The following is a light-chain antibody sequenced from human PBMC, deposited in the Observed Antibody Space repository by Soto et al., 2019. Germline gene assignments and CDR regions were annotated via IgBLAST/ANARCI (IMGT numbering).Light chain of an antibody. CDR1: SSNIGAPYD. Sequence: QSVLTQPPSVSGAPGQRVTISCTGSSSNIGAPYDVHWYQQLPGTAPKLLIYGNNNRPSGVPDRFPGSKSGTSASLAITGLQAEDEADYYCQSFDSSLRGGVFGGGTKLTVL. CDR2: GNN. V-gene: IGLV1-40*01. CDR3: QSFDSSLRGGV. J-gene: IGLJ2*01.